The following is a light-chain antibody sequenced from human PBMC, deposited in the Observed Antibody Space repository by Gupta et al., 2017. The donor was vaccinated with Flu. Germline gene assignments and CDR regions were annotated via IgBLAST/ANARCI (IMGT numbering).Light chain of an antibody. CDR3: CSAGNGTTNPWV. V-gene: IGLV3-25*01. CDR1: ALPAHD. J-gene: IGLJ3*02. Sequence: QTTRITCSGDALPAHDSVWYHMQPAQAAPLVIVKDSERPSGIPGRVSCGTSWATATSMTTSVQAEEEEDDYYCSAGNGTTNPWVFGGGTKLTVL. CDR2: KDS.